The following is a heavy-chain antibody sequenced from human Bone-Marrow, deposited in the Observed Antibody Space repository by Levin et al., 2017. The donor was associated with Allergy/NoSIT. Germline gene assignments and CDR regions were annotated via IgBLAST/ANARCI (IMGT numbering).Heavy chain of an antibody. Sequence: GSLRLSCAVSAGSFNDLYWSWIRQSPGKGLEWIGEVTHSGSTEYNPSLKSRVTISVDSSKRQFSLKLTSVTAADTGVYYCARQHCNNAGGCFGDDWFDSWGQGILVTVSS. CDR3: ARQHCNNAGGCFGDDWFDS. CDR1: AGSFNDLY. D-gene: IGHD2-8*01. J-gene: IGHJ5*01. CDR2: VTHSGST. V-gene: IGHV4-34*01.